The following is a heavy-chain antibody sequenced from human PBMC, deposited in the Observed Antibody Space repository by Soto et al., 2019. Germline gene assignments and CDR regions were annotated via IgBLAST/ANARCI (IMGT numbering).Heavy chain of an antibody. Sequence: QVQLVQSGAEVKKPGSSVKVSCKASGGTFSSYAISWVRQAPGQGLEWMGGIIPIFGTANYAQKFQGRVTITADESTSTAYMELSSLRSEDTAVYYCARSYDYVWGSYRPKDAFDIWGQGTMVTVSS. CDR2: IIPIFGTA. CDR1: GGTFSSYA. CDR3: ARSYDYVWGSYRPKDAFDI. J-gene: IGHJ3*02. D-gene: IGHD3-16*02. V-gene: IGHV1-69*01.